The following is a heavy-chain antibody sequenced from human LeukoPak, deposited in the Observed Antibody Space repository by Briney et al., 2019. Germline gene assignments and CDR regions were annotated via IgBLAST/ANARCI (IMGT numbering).Heavy chain of an antibody. V-gene: IGHV4-34*01. CDR1: GGSFSGYY. CDR2: INHSGST. CDR3: ARDPRGTGSFDY. D-gene: IGHD1-1*01. Sequence: PSETLSLTCAVSGGSFSGYYWSWIRQPPGKGLEWIGEINHSGSTNYNPSLKSRVTISVDTSKNQFSLKLSSVTAADTAVYYCARDPRGTGSFDYWGQGTLVTVSS. J-gene: IGHJ4*02.